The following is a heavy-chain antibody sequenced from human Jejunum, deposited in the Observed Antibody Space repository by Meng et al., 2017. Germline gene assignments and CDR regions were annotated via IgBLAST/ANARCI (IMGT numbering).Heavy chain of an antibody. CDR3: AKERLTVTTDS. D-gene: IGHD1-7*01. J-gene: IGHJ4*02. CDR1: GFTFSGYD. CDR2: ITGSGAFK. Sequence: GESLKISCAVSGFTFSGYDMSWVRQAPGKGLEWVSSITGSGAFKYYADSVKGRFTVSRDTSMGTLFLEMNTLRAEDTAVYYCAKERLTVTTDSWGQGTLVTVSS. V-gene: IGHV3-23*01.